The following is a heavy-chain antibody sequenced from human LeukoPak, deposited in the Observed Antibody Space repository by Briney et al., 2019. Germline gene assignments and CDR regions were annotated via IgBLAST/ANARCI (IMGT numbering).Heavy chain of an antibody. J-gene: IGHJ4*02. CDR2: ISAYNGNT. V-gene: IGHV1-18*01. CDR1: GGTFSSYA. Sequence: ASVKVSCKASGGTFSSYAISWVRQAPGQGLEWMGWISAYNGNTNYAQKLQGRVTMTTDTSTSTAYMELRSLRSDDTAVYYCAREHCTNGVCYRLFDYWGQGTLVTVSS. CDR3: AREHCTNGVCYRLFDY. D-gene: IGHD2-8*01.